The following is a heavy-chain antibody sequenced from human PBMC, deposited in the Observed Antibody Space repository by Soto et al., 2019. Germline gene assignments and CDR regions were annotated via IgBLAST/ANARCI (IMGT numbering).Heavy chain of an antibody. J-gene: IGHJ4*02. CDR2: IYYSGST. Sequence: SGTLSLTCTVSGGSISSGDYYWSWIRQPPGKGLEWIGYIYYSGSTYYNPSLKSRVTISVDTSKNQFSLKLSSVTAADTAVYYCARVRVDYYDSSGYYLFDYWGQGTLVTVSS. D-gene: IGHD3-22*01. V-gene: IGHV4-30-4*01. CDR3: ARVRVDYYDSSGYYLFDY. CDR1: GGSISSGDYY.